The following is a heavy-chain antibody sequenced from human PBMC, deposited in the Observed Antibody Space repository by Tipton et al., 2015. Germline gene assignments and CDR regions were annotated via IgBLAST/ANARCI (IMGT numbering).Heavy chain of an antibody. CDR3: AGEFVSSGGFGMYV. CDR2: TFSSGST. J-gene: IGHJ6*02. CDR1: NAYVSDSDDY. D-gene: IGHD3-16*01. Sequence: TLSLTCSVSNAYVSDSDDYWSWIRQPPGKGLEWIGYTFSSGSTNYNPSLKSRVTISLDTSKNQFSLNLNSVTAADTAVYYCAGEFVSSGGFGMYVGGQWTTVTVSS. V-gene: IGHV4-61*08.